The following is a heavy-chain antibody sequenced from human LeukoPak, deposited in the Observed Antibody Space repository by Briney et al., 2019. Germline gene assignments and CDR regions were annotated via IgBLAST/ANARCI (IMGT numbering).Heavy chain of an antibody. CDR1: GFTFSSYA. J-gene: IGHJ1*01. V-gene: IGHV3-64*01. CDR3: ARLDGSGWYQH. Sequence: GGSLRLSCAASGFTFSSYAMHWVRQAPGKGLEYVSAISSNGGSTYYANSVKGRFTISRDNSKNTLYLQMGSLRAEDMAVYYYARLDGSGWYQHWGQGTLVTVSS. CDR2: ISSNGGST. D-gene: IGHD6-19*01.